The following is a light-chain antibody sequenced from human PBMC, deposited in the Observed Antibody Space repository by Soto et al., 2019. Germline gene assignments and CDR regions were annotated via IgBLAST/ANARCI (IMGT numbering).Light chain of an antibody. CDR3: QQRSNPIT. Sequence: EIVMTQSPATLSVSPGERATLSCRASQSVIRNLAWHQQKPGQAPRLLIYGVSNRATGVPARFSGSGSGTDFTLTISSLEPEDFAVYYCQQRSNPITFGQGTRLEIK. CDR1: QSVIRN. V-gene: IGKV3-11*01. J-gene: IGKJ5*01. CDR2: GVS.